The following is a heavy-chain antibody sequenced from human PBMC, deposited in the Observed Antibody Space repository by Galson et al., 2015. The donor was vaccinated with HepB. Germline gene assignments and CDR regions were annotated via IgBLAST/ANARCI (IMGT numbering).Heavy chain of an antibody. D-gene: IGHD2-2*03. J-gene: IGHJ3*01. CDR2: ISTDGRSA. CDR3: LRDRWIYAFDV. Sequence: SLRLSCAASGFTFSTSWMYWVRQPPGKGLVWVTRISTDGRSASYADSVKGRFTVSRDNAKNTVYLQMDSLRAEDTAVYYCLRDRWIYAFDVWGQGTMVTVS. V-gene: IGHV3-74*01. CDR1: GFTFSTSW.